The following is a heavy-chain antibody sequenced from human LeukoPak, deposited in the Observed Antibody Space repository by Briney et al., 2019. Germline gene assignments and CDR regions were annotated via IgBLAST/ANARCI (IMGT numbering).Heavy chain of an antibody. CDR3: ARPASVSSGRYGMDV. D-gene: IGHD6-19*01. CDR1: GCTFTGYY. V-gene: IGHV1-2*02. J-gene: IGHJ6*02. CDR2: INPNSGGT. Sequence: ASVKVSCKASGCTFTGYYMHWVRQAPGQGLEWMGWINPNSGGTNYAQKFQGRVTMTRDTSISTAYMELSRLRSDDTAVYYCARPASVSSGRYGMDVWGQGTTVTVSS.